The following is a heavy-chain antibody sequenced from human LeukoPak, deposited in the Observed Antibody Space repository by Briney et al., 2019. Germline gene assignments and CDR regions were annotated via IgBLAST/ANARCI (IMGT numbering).Heavy chain of an antibody. D-gene: IGHD6-19*01. CDR2: ISWNSGSI. Sequence: GGSLRLSCAASGFTFDDYAMHWVRQAPGKGLEWVSGISWNSGSIGYADSVKGRFTISRDNAKNSLYLQMNSLRAEDTALYYCAKGAAVAGGAFDIWGQGTMVTVSS. CDR1: GFTFDDYA. CDR3: AKGAAVAGGAFDI. V-gene: IGHV3-9*01. J-gene: IGHJ3*02.